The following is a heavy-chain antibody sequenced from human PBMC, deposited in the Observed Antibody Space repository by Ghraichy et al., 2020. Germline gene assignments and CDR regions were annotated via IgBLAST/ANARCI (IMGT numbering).Heavy chain of an antibody. V-gene: IGHV3-21*01. Sequence: GGSLRLSCAASGFTFSSYSMNWVRQAPGKGLEWVSSISSSSSYIYYADSVKGRFTISRDNAKNSLYLQMNSLRAEDTAVYYCARVEGEMATIPFDYWGQGTLVTVSP. J-gene: IGHJ4*02. CDR3: ARVEGEMATIPFDY. D-gene: IGHD5-24*01. CDR1: GFTFSSYS. CDR2: ISSSSSYI.